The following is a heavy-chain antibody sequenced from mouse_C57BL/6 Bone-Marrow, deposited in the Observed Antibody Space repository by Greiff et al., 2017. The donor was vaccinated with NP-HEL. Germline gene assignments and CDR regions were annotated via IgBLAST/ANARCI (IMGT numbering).Heavy chain of an antibody. Sequence: QVQLQQPGAELVMPGASVKLSCKASGYTFTSYWMHWVKQRPGQGLEWIGEIDPSDSYTNYTQKFKGKSTLTVDKSSSTAYMQLSSLTSEDSAVYYCAREGNWDEAWFAYWGQGTLVTVSA. CDR1: GYTFTSYW. CDR3: AREGNWDEAWFAY. V-gene: IGHV1-69*01. CDR2: IDPSDSYT. J-gene: IGHJ3*01. D-gene: IGHD4-1*01.